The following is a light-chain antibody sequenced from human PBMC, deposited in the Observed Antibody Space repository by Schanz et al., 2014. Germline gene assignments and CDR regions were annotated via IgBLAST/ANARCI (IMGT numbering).Light chain of an antibody. CDR3: QHLNL. CDR2: DTS. J-gene: IGKJ3*01. Sequence: EIVLTQSPATLSLSPGERATLSCRASQSVSYLAWYQQKPGQAPRLLIYDTSNRATGIPARFSGSGSGTDFTLTISSLEPEDFATYYCQHLNLFGPGTKVDFK. CDR1: QSVSY. V-gene: IGKV3-11*01.